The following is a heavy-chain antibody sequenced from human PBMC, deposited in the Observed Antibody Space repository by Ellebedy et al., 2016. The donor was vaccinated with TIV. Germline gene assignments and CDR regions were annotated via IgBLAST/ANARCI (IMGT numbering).Heavy chain of an antibody. Sequence: SETLSLTCTVSGGSISSGGYYWSWIRQHPGKGLEWIGYIYYSGSTYYNPSLKSRVTISVDTSKNQFSLKLSSVTAADTAVYYCARVVFDGLRWAWYFDLWGRGTLVTVSS. CDR1: GGSISSGGYY. D-gene: IGHD4-23*01. CDR2: IYYSGST. V-gene: IGHV4-31*03. CDR3: ARVVFDGLRWAWYFDL. J-gene: IGHJ2*01.